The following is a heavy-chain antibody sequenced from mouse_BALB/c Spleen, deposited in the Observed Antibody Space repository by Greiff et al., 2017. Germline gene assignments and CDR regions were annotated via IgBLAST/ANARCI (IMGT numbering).Heavy chain of an antibody. CDR3: ARDYGSSYGFAY. CDR1: GYSITSGYS. J-gene: IGHJ3*01. D-gene: IGHD1-1*01. CDR2: IHYRGST. Sequence: VQLKQSGPDLVKPSQSLSLTCTVTGYSITSGYSWHWIRQFPGNKLEWMGYIHYRGSTNYNPYLKRRISITRYTSKNQFFLQLQSVTTEDTATYVCARDYGSSYGFAYWGQGTLVTVSA. V-gene: IGHV3-1*02.